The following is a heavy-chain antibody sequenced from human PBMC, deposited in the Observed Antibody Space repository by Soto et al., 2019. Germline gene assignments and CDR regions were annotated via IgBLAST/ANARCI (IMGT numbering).Heavy chain of an antibody. CDR3: ARATGGLDV. J-gene: IGHJ6*02. CDR2: IKYSEAT. V-gene: IGHV4-34*01. D-gene: IGHD1-1*01. Sequence: EQLQQWGAGLFKPAETLSLTCAVYGGSLSGYYWSWFRQPPGKGLEWVGEIKYSEATNYNPSLKSRVTISVDTSKNQFSLNLDSVTAADTAVYYCARATGGLDVWGQGTTVTVSS. CDR1: GGSLSGYY.